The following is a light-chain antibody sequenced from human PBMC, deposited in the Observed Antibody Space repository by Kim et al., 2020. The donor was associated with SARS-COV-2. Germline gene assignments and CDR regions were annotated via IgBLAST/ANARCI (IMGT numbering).Light chain of an antibody. CDR2: SAS. CDR1: QDVGSY. CDR3: QQFDIYPRT. Sequence: ASTGDTVTITCRASQDVGSYLAWYQQKPGEAPKLLIYSASTLQGGVPPRFSGSGFGTDFTLTISGLQSEDFGTYYCQQFDIYPRTFGQGTKVDIK. V-gene: IGKV1-8*01. J-gene: IGKJ1*01.